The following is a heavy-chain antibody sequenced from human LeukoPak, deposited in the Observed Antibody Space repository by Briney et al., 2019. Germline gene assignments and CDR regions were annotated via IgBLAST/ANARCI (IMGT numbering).Heavy chain of an antibody. J-gene: IGHJ2*01. CDR3: ARDGSSSWSHFDP. D-gene: IGHD6-13*01. V-gene: IGHV4-59*01. Sequence: SETLSLTCTVSGGSISSYYWSWIRQPPGKGLEWIGYIYYSGSTNYNPSLKSRVTISVDTSKNQFSLKLSSVTAADTAVYYCARDGSSSWSHFDPWGRGTLVTVSS. CDR1: GGSISSYY. CDR2: IYYSGST.